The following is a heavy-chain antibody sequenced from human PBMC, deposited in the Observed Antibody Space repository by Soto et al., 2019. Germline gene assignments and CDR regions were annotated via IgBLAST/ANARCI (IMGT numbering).Heavy chain of an antibody. Sequence: PSETLSLTCTVSGGSISSYYWSWIWQPPGKGLEWIGYIYYSGSTNYNPSLKSRVTISVDTSKNQFSLKLSSVTAADTAVYYCARDRGRRNYFDYWGQGTLVTVSS. J-gene: IGHJ4*02. CDR1: GGSISSYY. CDR2: IYYSGST. V-gene: IGHV4-59*01. D-gene: IGHD3-10*01. CDR3: ARDRGRRNYFDY.